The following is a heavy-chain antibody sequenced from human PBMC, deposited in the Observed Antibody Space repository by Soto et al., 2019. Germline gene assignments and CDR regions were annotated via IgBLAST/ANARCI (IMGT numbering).Heavy chain of an antibody. CDR2: IYSDGST. Sequence: EVQLVESGGGLVQPGGSLRLSCAASGFTVSTKYMNWVRQAPGKGLEWVSVIYSDGSTFYADSVRGRFTITRDNSKNTVYLQMSSLRAEYTAVYYWAWVPWAAYYWRQGTLVTGSS. J-gene: IGHJ4*02. V-gene: IGHV3-66*01. D-gene: IGHD3-10*01. CDR3: AWVPWAAYY. CDR1: GFTVSTKY.